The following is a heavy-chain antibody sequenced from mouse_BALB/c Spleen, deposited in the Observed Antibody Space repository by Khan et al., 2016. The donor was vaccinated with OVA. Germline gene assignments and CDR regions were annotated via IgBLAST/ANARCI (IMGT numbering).Heavy chain of an antibody. D-gene: IGHD1-3*01. CDR3: ARETSYWYFDA. CDR1: GYTFTNYR. V-gene: IGHV9-1*02. CDR2: INTYTGEP. Sequence: QIQLVQSGPELKKPGETVKISCKASGYTFTNYRMNWMKQAPEKGLMWMGWINTYTGEPTYGDDFKGRFAFSLETSARTSYLQINNLQNEDMATYFCARETSYWYFDAWGAGTTVTVSS. J-gene: IGHJ1*01.